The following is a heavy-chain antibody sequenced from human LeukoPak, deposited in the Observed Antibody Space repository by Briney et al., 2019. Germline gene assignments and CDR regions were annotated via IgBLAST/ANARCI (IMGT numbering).Heavy chain of an antibody. CDR1: GGSIISYY. CDR2: IYYSGST. Sequence: PSETLSLTCTFSGGSIISYYWSWIRQPPGKGLEWIGYIYYSGSTNYNPSLKSRVTISVDTSKNQFSLKLSSVTAADTAVYYCARGDYYDSSGYPDYWGQGTLVTVSS. D-gene: IGHD3-22*01. J-gene: IGHJ4*02. CDR3: ARGDYYDSSGYPDY. V-gene: IGHV4-59*01.